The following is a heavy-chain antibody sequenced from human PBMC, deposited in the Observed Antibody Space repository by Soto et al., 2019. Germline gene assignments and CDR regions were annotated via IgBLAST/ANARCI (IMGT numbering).Heavy chain of an antibody. D-gene: IGHD3-16*01. CDR1: GVSFSTYY. V-gene: IGHV4-34*01. J-gene: IGHJ3*02. CDR3: ARGGSNDWQVALDI. Sequence: QLQQWGAGLLKPSETLSLTCVVSGVSFSTYYYNWIRQSPGKGLEWIGEINHSGNNNYSPSLKRRVALSLDTSKDEFSLKLTSVTAADTAVYYCARGGSNDWQVALDIWGQGTMVTVSS. CDR2: INHSGNN.